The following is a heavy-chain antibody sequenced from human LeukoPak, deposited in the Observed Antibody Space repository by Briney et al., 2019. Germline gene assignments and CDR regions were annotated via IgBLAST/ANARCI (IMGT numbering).Heavy chain of an antibody. CDR3: ARRVYYDSRFDY. D-gene: IGHD3-22*01. Sequence: SETLSLTCAVYGGSFSGYYWSWIRQPPGKGLEWIGEINHSGSTNYNPSLKSRVTISVDTSKNQFSLRLSSVTAADTAVYYCARRVYYDSRFDYWGQGTLVTVSS. CDR2: INHSGST. CDR1: GGSFSGYY. V-gene: IGHV4-34*01. J-gene: IGHJ4*02.